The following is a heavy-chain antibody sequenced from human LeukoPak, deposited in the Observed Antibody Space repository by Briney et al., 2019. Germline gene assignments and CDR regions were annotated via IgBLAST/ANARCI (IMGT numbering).Heavy chain of an antibody. D-gene: IGHD3-10*01. CDR3: ARNSGSGSPVDF. V-gene: IGHV3-21*01. CDR1: GFTFSSYS. J-gene: IGHJ4*02. CDR2: ISSSSSYI. Sequence: GGSLRLSCAASGFTFSSYSMNWVRQAPGKGLEWVSSISSSSSYIYYVDSVKGRFTVSRDNAKNSLYLQMNSLRAEDTAVYYCARNSGSGSPVDFWGQGILVTVSS.